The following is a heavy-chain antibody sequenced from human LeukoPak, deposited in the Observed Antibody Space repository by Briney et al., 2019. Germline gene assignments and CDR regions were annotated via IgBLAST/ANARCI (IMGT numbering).Heavy chain of an antibody. CDR1: GGSINNYY. V-gene: IGHV4-59*08. CDR2: IYYSGST. Sequence: SETLSLTCTVSGGSINNYYWSWIRQPPGKGLEWIGYIYYSGSTNYNPSLKSRVTISVDTSKNQFSLKLSSVTAADTAVYYCARQSPYCTDGVCYTGAFDIWGQGTMVTVPS. J-gene: IGHJ3*02. CDR3: ARQSPYCTDGVCYTGAFDI. D-gene: IGHD2-8*01.